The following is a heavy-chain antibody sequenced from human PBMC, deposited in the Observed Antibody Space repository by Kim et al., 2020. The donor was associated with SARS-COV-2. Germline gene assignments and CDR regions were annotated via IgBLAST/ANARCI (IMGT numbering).Heavy chain of an antibody. J-gene: IGHJ6*03. CDR1: GFTFGDYA. CDR2: IRSKAYGGTT. D-gene: IGHD2-2*02. V-gene: IGHV3-49*04. Sequence: GGSLRLSCTASGFTFGDYAMSWVRQAPGKGLEWVGFIRSKAYGGTTEYAASVKGRFTISRDDSKSIAYLQMNSLKTEDTAVYYCTREGSSCSSTSCYIYYYYYMDVWGKGTTVTVSS. CDR3: TREGSSCSSTSCYIYYYYYMDV.